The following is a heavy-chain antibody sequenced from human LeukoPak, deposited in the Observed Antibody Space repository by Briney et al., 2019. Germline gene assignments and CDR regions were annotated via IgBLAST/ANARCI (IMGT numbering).Heavy chain of an antibody. D-gene: IGHD6-13*01. CDR3: ATVGVISSSPVDY. V-gene: IGHV4-39*01. CDR1: GGSISSSSYY. J-gene: IGHJ4*02. Sequence: SETLSLTCTVSGGSISSSSYYWAWIRQPPGKGLEWIGSIYYSGSTYYNPSLKSRVTISVDTSKNQFSLKLSSVTAADTAVYYCATVGVISSSPVDYWGQGTLVTVSS. CDR2: IYYSGST.